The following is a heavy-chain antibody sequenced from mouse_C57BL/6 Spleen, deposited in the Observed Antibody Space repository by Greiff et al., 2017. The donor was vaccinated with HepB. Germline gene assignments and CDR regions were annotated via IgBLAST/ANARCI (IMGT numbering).Heavy chain of an antibody. CDR2: ISSGSSTI. CDR1: GFTFSDYG. CDR3: ARETTMVTESWFAY. J-gene: IGHJ3*01. V-gene: IGHV5-17*01. D-gene: IGHD2-2*01. Sequence: EVQVVESGGGLVKPGGSLKLSCAASGFTFSDYGMHWVRQAPEKGLEWVAYISSGSSTIYYADTVKGRFTISRDNAKNTLFLQMTSLRSEDTAMYYCARETTMVTESWFAYWGQGTLVTVSA.